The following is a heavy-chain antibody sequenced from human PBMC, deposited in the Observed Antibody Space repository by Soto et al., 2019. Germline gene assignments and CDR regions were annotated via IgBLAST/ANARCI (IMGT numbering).Heavy chain of an antibody. Sequence: PGGSLRLSCAASGFTFSSYGMHWVRQAPGKGLEWVAVISYDGSNKYYADSVKGRFTIYRDNSKNTLYLQMNGLIVEGTAVYYCAKDRLAGNFDYWGQGTQVTVSS. V-gene: IGHV3-30*18. J-gene: IGHJ4*02. CDR2: ISYDGSNK. CDR1: GFTFSSYG. CDR3: AKDRLAGNFDY.